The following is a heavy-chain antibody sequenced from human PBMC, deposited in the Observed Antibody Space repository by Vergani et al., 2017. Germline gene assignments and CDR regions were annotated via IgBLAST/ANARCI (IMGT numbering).Heavy chain of an antibody. J-gene: IGHJ4*02. CDR2: ISYDGDRR. V-gene: IGHV3-30*18. Sequence: QVHLVESGGGVVQPGRSLTLSCVASGFSFRGHGMHWVRQAPGKGLEWVAMISYDGDRRDYGDFAKGRFTISRDSSKTVYLQMNSLRVEDTAMYFCAKDLSYSTAWSHFDSRGQRTLVTVSS. CDR1: GFSFRGHG. D-gene: IGHD4-11*01. CDR3: AKDLSYSTAWSHFDS.